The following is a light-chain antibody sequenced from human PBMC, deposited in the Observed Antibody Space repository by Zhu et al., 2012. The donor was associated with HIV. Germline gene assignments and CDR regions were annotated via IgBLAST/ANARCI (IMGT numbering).Light chain of an antibody. CDR3: LQSYTTPYT. J-gene: IGKJ2*01. V-gene: IGKV1-39*01. Sequence: DIQMTQFPSTLSASVGDRVTITCRASQSISSWLAWYQQKPGKAPNLLIYGTSTLQTGVPSRFSGDGFGADFTLTISSLQPEDFATYYCLQSYTTPYTFGQGTNLEIK. CDR1: QSISSW. CDR2: GTS.